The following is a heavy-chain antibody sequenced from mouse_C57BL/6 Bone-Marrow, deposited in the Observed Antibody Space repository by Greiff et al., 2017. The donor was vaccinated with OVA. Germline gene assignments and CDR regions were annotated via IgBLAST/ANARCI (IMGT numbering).Heavy chain of an antibody. V-gene: IGHV5-4*01. Sequence: EVHLVESGGGLVKPGGSLKLSCAASGFTFSSYAMSWVRQTPEKRLEWVATISDGGSYTYYPDNVKGRFTISRDNAKNNLYLQMSHLKSEDTAMYYCARDQANRDDFDYWGQGTTLTVSS. CDR2: ISDGGSYT. CDR3: ARDQANRDDFDY. J-gene: IGHJ2*01. CDR1: GFTFSSYA. D-gene: IGHD4-1*01.